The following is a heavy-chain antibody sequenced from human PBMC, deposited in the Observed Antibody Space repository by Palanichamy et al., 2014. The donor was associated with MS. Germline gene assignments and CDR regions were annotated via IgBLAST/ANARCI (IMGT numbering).Heavy chain of an antibody. CDR3: AKADDYDGNPGY. Sequence: EVQXLQSGGGPGTXRGGPVRLSCVASGIXFSNNAMSWVRQAPGKGLEWVSSISGSGSTYYAASVKGRFTTSRDKSKNTVYLQMNSLRGEDTAVYYCAKADDYDGNPGYWGQGTLVTASS. J-gene: IGHJ4*02. D-gene: IGHD4-23*01. CDR2: ISGSGST. V-gene: IGHV3-23*01. CDR1: GIXFSNNA.